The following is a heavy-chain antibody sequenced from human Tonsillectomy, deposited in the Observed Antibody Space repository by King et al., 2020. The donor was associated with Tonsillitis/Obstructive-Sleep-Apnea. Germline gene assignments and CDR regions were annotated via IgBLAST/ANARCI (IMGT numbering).Heavy chain of an antibody. V-gene: IGHV4-34*01. CDR1: GGSFSGYY. D-gene: IGHD3-22*01. J-gene: IGHJ4*02. CDR3: ARDYFYHSGGYYDY. Sequence: VQLQQWGAGLLKSSETLSLTCAVYGGSFSGYYWSWIRQPPGKGLEWIGEINYSGSTNNHPSLKSRVNISLDTSKNQFSLNLSSVTAADTAVYYCARDYFYHSGGYYDYWGQGPLVTVSS. CDR2: INYSGST.